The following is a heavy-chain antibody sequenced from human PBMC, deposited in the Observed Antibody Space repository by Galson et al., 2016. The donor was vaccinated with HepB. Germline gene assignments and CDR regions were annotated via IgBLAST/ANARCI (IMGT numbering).Heavy chain of an antibody. D-gene: IGHD2/OR15-2a*01. J-gene: IGHJ5*02. CDR3: ASEVLRSDFNWFDP. CDR1: GGSISTYY. V-gene: IGHV4-59*01. CDR2: IFYSGTT. Sequence: ETLSLTCTVSGGSISTYYWSWIRQPPGKGLEWIGYIFYSGTTNYNPSFNSRVTISVDTSKNQFPLRLRSVTAAATAVYYWASEVLRSDFNWFDPWGQGALVTVSS.